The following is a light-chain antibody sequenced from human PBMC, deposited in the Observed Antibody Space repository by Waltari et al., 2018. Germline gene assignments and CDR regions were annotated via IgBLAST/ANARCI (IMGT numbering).Light chain of an antibody. J-gene: IGLJ2*01. CDR1: SSDVGGYNF. CDR3: SSYAGRNTL. Sequence: QSALTQPPSASGAPGQSVTISCTGTSSDVGGYNFVSWYQQHPGEAPKLLIYEVSKRPPGVPNRFSCSKSGNTASLTVSGLQAEDEGDYYCSSYAGRNTLFGGGTKLTVL. CDR2: EVS. V-gene: IGLV2-8*01.